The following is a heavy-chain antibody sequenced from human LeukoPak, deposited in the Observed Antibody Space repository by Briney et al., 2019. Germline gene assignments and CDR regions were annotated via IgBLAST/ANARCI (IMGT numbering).Heavy chain of an antibody. J-gene: IGHJ4*02. CDR1: GFTFSSYA. D-gene: IGHD3-3*01. CDR3: ARAPRYDFWSGYFDYFDY. V-gene: IGHV3-30*01. CDR2: ISYDGSNK. Sequence: GRSLRLSCAASGFTFSSYAMHWVRQAPGKGLEWVAVISYDGSNKYYADSVEGRFTISRDNSKNTLYLQMNSLRAEDTAVYYCARAPRYDFWSGYFDYFDYWGQGTLVTVSS.